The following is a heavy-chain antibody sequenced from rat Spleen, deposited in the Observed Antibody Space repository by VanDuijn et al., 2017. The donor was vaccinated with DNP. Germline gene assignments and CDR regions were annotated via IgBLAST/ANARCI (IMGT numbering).Heavy chain of an antibody. CDR3: TRPRGSYGGYRVDA. Sequence: EVQLVESGGGLVQPGRSLKLSCAASGFTFSYYDMAWVRQAPTKGLEWVALISPDGDRTYYRDSVKGRFTVSRNNAESTLHLQMDSLGSDDTATYYCTRPRGSYGGYRVDAWGQGISVSVSS. V-gene: IGHV5-27*01. CDR1: GFTFSYYD. CDR2: ISPDGDRT. D-gene: IGHD1-11*01. J-gene: IGHJ4*01.